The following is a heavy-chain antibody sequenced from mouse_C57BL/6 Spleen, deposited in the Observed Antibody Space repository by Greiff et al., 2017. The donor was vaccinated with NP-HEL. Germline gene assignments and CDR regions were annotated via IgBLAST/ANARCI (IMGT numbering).Heavy chain of an antibody. Sequence: LQQSGPGLVKPSQSLSLTCSVTGYSITSGYYWNWIRQFPGNKLEWMGYISYDGSNNYNPSLKNRISITRDTSKNQFFLKLNSVTTEDTATYYCARHPRGYAMDYWGQGTSVTVSS. V-gene: IGHV3-6*01. J-gene: IGHJ4*01. CDR1: GYSITSGYY. CDR3: ARHPRGYAMDY. CDR2: ISYDGSN.